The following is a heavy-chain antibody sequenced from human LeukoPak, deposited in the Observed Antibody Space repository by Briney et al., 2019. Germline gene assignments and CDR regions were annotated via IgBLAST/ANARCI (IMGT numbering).Heavy chain of an antibody. V-gene: IGHV1-2*02. CDR2: INPNSGGT. D-gene: IGHD5-24*01. Sequence: ASVKVSCKASGYTFTGYYMHWVRQAPGQGLEWMGWINPNSGGTNYAQKFQGRVTMTKDTSISTAYMEPGRLRSDDTAVYYCARPPRGGIDYWGQGTLVTVSS. CDR3: ARPPRGGIDY. J-gene: IGHJ4*02. CDR1: GYTFTGYY.